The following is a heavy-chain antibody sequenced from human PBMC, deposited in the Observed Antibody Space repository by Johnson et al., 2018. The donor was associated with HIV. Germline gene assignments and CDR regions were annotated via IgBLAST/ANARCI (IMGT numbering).Heavy chain of an antibody. Sequence: VQLVESGGGVVQPGKSLRLSCAASRFTFSNAWMSWVRQAPGNGLEWVGRIKSKTDGGTTDYAAPVKGRFTISRDNSKNTLYLQMNNLRPEDTALYYCARDRIKDNWSPNDAFDIWGQGTLVTVSS. CDR3: ARDRIKDNWSPNDAFDI. D-gene: IGHD1-1*01. CDR1: RFTFSNAW. J-gene: IGHJ3*02. V-gene: IGHV3-15*01. CDR2: IKSKTDGGTT.